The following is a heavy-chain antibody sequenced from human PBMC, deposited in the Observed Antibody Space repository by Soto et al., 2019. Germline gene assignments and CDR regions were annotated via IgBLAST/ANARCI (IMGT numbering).Heavy chain of an antibody. D-gene: IGHD4-17*01. CDR2: IFSTYEK. Sequence: QGTLKETGPVLVKPTETLPLTCTVSGFSLSNARMGVIWIRQPPGKAMEWLAHIFSTYEKSYSKSLKSRLTIPKNTTKSQVVLTITNMDPVDTATYYCARIRDYGDYLDYWGQGTLVTVSS. J-gene: IGHJ4*02. CDR1: GFSLSNARMG. V-gene: IGHV2-26*01. CDR3: ARIRDYGDYLDY.